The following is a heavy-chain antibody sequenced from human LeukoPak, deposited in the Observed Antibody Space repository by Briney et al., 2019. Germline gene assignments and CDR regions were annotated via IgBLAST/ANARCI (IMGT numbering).Heavy chain of an antibody. J-gene: IGHJ4*02. CDR2: ISYDGSNK. CDR1: GFTFSSYG. Sequence: PGGSLRLSCAASGFTFSSYGMHWVRQAPGKGLEWVAVISYDGSNKYYADSVKGRFTISRDNSKNTLYLQMNSLRAEDTAVYYCAKVGNDYGDYLDYFDYWGQGTLVTVSS. V-gene: IGHV3-30*18. D-gene: IGHD4-17*01. CDR3: AKVGNDYGDYLDYFDY.